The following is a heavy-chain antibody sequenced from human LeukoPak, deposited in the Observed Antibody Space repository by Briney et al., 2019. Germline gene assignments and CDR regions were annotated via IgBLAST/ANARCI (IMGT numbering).Heavy chain of an antibody. CDR3: ARKEYCSSTSCYWAHYNWFDP. Sequence: SETLSLTCAVNGGSFSGYYWSWIRQPPGKGLEWIGEINHSGSTNYNPSLKSRVTISVDTSKNQFSLKLSSVTAADTAVYYCARKEYCSSTSCYWAHYNWFDPWGQGTLVTVSS. J-gene: IGHJ5*02. CDR1: GGSFSGYY. V-gene: IGHV4-34*01. CDR2: INHSGST. D-gene: IGHD2-2*01.